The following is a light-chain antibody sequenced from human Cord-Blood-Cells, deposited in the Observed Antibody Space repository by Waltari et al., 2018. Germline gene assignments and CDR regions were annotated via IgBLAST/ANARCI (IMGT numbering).Light chain of an antibody. V-gene: IGKV4-1*01. J-gene: IGKJ1*01. Sequence: DIVMTQSPDSLAVSLGERATINCKSSQSVLYSSNNKNYLAWYQQKPGPPPKLLIDWASSRESGVADRVGGSGAGTDFTLISSSQQAEDVAVYCCQQYYSTPWTFGQGTKVEIK. CDR1: QSVLYSSNNKNY. CDR2: WAS. CDR3: QQYYSTPWT.